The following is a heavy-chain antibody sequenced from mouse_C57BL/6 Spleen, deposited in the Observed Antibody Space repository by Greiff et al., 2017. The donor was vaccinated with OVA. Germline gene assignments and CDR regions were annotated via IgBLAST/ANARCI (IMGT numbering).Heavy chain of an antibody. J-gene: IGHJ2*01. CDR1: GYTFTSYW. D-gene: IGHD1-3*01. Sequence: QVQLKESGAELVRPGSSVKLSCKASGYTFTSYWMHWVKQRPIQGLEWIGNIDPSDSETHYNQKFKDKATLTVDKSSSTAYMQLSSLTSEDSAVYYCASGSSGPSDYWGQGTTLTVSS. CDR2: IDPSDSET. V-gene: IGHV1-52*01. CDR3: ASGSSGPSDY.